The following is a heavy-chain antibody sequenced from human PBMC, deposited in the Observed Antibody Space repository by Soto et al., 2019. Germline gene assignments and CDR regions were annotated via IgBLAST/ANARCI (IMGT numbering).Heavy chain of an antibody. CDR1: GFTFDDYA. V-gene: IGHV3-9*01. J-gene: IGHJ6*02. CDR3: AKGVYYGMDV. CDR2: HSWNSGSI. Sequence: EVQLVESGGGLVQPGRSLRLSCAASGFTFDDYAMHWVRQAPGKGLEWVSGHSWNSGSIGYADSVKGRFTISRDNAKNSLYLQMNSLRAEDTALYYCAKGVYYGMDVWGQGTTVTVSS.